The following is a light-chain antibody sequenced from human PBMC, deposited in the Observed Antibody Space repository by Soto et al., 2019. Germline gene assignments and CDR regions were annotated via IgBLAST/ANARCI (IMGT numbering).Light chain of an antibody. Sequence: EIVLTQSPGTLSLSPGERATLSCRASQSVSSSYLAWYQQKPGQAPRLLSYGASSRATGIPDRFSGSGSGTDFTLTISRLEPEDFAVYYCQQYGSSPLLTFGGGTKEEIK. CDR2: GAS. CDR1: QSVSSSY. V-gene: IGKV3-20*01. CDR3: QQYGSSPLLT. J-gene: IGKJ4*01.